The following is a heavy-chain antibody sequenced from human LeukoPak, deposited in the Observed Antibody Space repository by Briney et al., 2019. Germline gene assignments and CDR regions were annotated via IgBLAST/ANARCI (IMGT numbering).Heavy chain of an antibody. D-gene: IGHD2-21*01. V-gene: IGHV5-51*01. J-gene: IGHJ4*02. CDR3: ARFRGGEVVIYYFDY. CDR1: GYSFSNYW. CDR2: IYPRDSDT. Sequence: GESLKISCKGSGYSFSNYWIGWVRQMPGKGLEWMGIIYPRDSDTRYSPSFQGQVTISADKSISTAYLQWSSLKASDTAIYYCARFRGGEVVIYYFDYWGQGTLVTVSS.